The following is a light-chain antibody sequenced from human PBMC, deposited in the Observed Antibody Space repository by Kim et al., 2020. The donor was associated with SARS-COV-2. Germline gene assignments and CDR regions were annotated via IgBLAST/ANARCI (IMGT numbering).Light chain of an antibody. CDR1: VLAKKY. CDR3: YSAADNIGV. V-gene: IGLV3-27*01. CDR2: KDS. Sequence: SVSPGQTAGITCSGDVLAKKYARCFQQKPGHAPVLVIYKDSERPSGIPERFSGSSSGTTVTLTISGAQVEDEADYYCYSAADNIGVFGGGTQLTVL. J-gene: IGLJ3*02.